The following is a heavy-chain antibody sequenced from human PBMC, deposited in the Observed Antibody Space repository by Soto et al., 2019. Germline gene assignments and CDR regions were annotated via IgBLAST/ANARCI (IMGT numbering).Heavy chain of an antibody. V-gene: IGHV3-20*04. Sequence: GGSLRLSCAASGFTFDDYGMSWVRQAPGKGLEWVSGIGWSGGSTDYADSVKGRFTISRDNAKNTLYLQMNSLRAEDTALYYCATGGNYDFWSGSTYYMDVWGKGTSVTVSS. CDR1: GFTFDDYG. CDR3: ATGGNYDFWSGSTYYMDV. J-gene: IGHJ6*03. CDR2: IGWSGGST. D-gene: IGHD3-3*01.